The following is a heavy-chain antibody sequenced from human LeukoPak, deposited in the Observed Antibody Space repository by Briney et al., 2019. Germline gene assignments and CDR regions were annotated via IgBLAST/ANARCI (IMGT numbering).Heavy chain of an antibody. CDR2: IRSKAYGGTT. CDR3: TRHTCIQLFAFGG. V-gene: IGHV3-49*03. CDR1: LFTFRDYA. J-gene: IGHJ4*02. D-gene: IGHD5-18*01. Sequence: GGSLRLSCIASLFTFRDYAMSWLRQAPRKGLEWVGFIRSKAYGGTTEYAASVKGRFTISRDDSKSIAYLQMNSLKTEDTAVYYCTRHTCIQLFAFGGRGQGTLVTVSS.